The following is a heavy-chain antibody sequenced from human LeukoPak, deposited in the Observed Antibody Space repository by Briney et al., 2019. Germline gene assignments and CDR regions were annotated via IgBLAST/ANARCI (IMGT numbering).Heavy chain of an antibody. Sequence: PSETLSLTCTVSGYSISTGYYWGWIRQPPGKGLEWIGSFYHSESASYNPSLKNRVTISVDTSKNQFSLKLSSVTAADTAVYHCARHRGPAAGRFDPWGQGTLVTVPS. V-gene: IGHV4-38-2*02. J-gene: IGHJ5*02. CDR1: GYSISTGYY. D-gene: IGHD6-13*01. CDR2: FYHSESA. CDR3: ARHRGPAAGRFDP.